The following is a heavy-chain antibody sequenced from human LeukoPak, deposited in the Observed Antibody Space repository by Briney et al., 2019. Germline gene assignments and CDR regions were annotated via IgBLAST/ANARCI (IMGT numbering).Heavy chain of an antibody. V-gene: IGHV3-23*01. D-gene: IGHD2-2*01. CDR2: ISGSGGST. Sequence: GGSLRLSSAASGFTFSSYAMSWVRQAPGKGLEWVSAISGSGGSTYYADSVRGRFTISRDNSKNTLYLQMNSLRAEDTAVYYCAKGLGSTRYGMDVWGQGTTVTVSS. J-gene: IGHJ6*02. CDR3: AKGLGSTRYGMDV. CDR1: GFTFSSYA.